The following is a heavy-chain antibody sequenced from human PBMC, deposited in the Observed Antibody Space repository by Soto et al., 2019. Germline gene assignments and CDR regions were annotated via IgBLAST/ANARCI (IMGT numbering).Heavy chain of an antibody. CDR3: ASALSHYRQGSYGMDV. CDR1: GGTFSSYA. D-gene: IGHD4-4*01. Sequence: QVQLVQSGAEVKKPGSSVKVSCKASGGTFSSYAISWVRQAPGQGLEWMGGIIPIFGTANYAQKFQGRVTITADESASTAYMALSSLRSEDTAVYYCASALSHYRQGSYGMDVWGQGTTVTVSS. J-gene: IGHJ6*02. V-gene: IGHV1-69*01. CDR2: IIPIFGTA.